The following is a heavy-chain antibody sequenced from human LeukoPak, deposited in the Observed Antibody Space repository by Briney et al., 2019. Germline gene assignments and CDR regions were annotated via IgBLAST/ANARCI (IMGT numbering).Heavy chain of an antibody. Sequence: PGGSLRLSCAASGFIFSNDAMHWVRQAPGKGLEWVAFIWFDGSNKHYADSVKGRFTISRDNSEDTLYLQMNSLRDEDTAVYYCVRDPSGSGFAFDSWGQGALVTVSS. CDR2: IWFDGSNK. CDR3: VRDPSGSGFAFDS. D-gene: IGHD1-1*01. CDR1: GFIFSNDA. J-gene: IGHJ4*02. V-gene: IGHV3-33*01.